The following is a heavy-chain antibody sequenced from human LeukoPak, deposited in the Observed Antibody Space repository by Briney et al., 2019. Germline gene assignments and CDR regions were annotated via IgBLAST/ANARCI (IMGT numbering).Heavy chain of an antibody. D-gene: IGHD3-3*01. Sequence: SETLSLTCTVSGGSISSYYWSWIRQPPGKGLGWIGYIYYSGSTNYNPPLKSRVTISVDTSKNQLSLKLSSVTAADTAVYYCARTLPIFGAMDVWGKGTTVTVSS. CDR3: ARTLPIFGAMDV. J-gene: IGHJ6*04. CDR1: GGSISSYY. V-gene: IGHV4-59*01. CDR2: IYYSGST.